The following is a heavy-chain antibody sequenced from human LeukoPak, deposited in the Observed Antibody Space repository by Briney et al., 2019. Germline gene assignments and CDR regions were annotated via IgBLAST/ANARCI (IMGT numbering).Heavy chain of an antibody. V-gene: IGHV3-74*01. J-gene: IGHJ5*02. D-gene: IGHD6-13*01. CDR2: INSDGNSI. Sequence: GGSLRLSCSASGFTFSSSWMHWVRQAPGKGLVWVSRINSDGNSITYADSVKGRFTISRDNAKNTLYLQMNSLRAEDTAVYYCARWGYTSSWFSGFDPWGQGTLVTVSS. CDR3: ARWGYTSSWFSGFDP. CDR1: GFTFSSSW.